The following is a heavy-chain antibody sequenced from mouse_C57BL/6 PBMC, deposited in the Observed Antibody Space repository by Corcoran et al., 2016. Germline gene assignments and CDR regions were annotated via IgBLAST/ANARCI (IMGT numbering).Heavy chain of an antibody. Sequence: QVQLKQSGAELVRPGASVKLSCKASGYTFTDYYINWVKQRPGQGLEWIARIYPGSGNTYYNEKFKGKATLTAEKSSNTAYMQLSSLTSEDSAVYFCARGLSIYYYGSSYSSFAYWGQGTLVTVSA. V-gene: IGHV1-76*01. CDR2: IYPGSGNT. J-gene: IGHJ3*01. CDR1: GYTFTDYY. D-gene: IGHD1-1*01. CDR3: ARGLSIYYYGSSYSSFAY.